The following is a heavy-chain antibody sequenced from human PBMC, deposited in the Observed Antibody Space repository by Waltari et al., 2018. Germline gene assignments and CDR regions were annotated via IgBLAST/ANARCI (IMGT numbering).Heavy chain of an antibody. CDR1: GFTFSSYG. Sequence: QVQLVESGGGVVQPGGSLSLSCAASGFTFSSYGMHWVRQAPGKGLEWVAFIRYDGSNKYYADSVKGRFTISRDNSKNTLYLQMNSLRAEDTAVYYCAYGDYILIDYWGQGTLVTVSS. J-gene: IGHJ4*02. V-gene: IGHV3-30*02. CDR3: AYGDYILIDY. D-gene: IGHD4-17*01. CDR2: IRYDGSNK.